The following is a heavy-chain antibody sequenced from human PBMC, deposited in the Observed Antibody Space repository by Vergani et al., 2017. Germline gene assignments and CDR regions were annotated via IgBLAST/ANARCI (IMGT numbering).Heavy chain of an antibody. V-gene: IGHV3-23*04. CDR1: GFTFSSYA. CDR2: ISGSGGST. D-gene: IGHD3-10*01. Sequence: EVQLVESGGGLVQPGGSLRLSCAASGFTFSSYAMSWVRQAPGKGLEWVSAISGSGGSTYYADSVKGRFTISRDNSKNTLYLQMNSLRAEDTAVYYCAKDVLLWFGELSASPFDIWGQGTMVTVSS. J-gene: IGHJ3*02. CDR3: AKDVLLWFGELSASPFDI.